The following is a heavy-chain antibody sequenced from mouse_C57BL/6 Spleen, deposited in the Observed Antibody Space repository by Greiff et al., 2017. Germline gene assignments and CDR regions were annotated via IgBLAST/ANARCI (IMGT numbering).Heavy chain of an antibody. CDR3: ARNWGLRRLAY. J-gene: IGHJ3*01. CDR1: GFSLTSYG. D-gene: IGHD2-4*01. Sequence: QVQLQQPGPGLVQPSQSLSITCTVSGFSLTSYGVHWVRPSPGKGLEWLGVIWSGGSTDYNAAFISRLSISKDNSKSQVFFKMNSLQADDTAIYYCARNWGLRRLAYWGQGTLVTVSA. CDR2: IWSGGST. V-gene: IGHV2-2*01.